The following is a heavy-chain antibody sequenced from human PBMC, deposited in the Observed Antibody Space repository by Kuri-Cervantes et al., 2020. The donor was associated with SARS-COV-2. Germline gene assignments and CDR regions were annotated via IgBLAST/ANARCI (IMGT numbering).Heavy chain of an antibody. CDR3: ARGDSYYDFWSGPRGGPYYFDY. CDR2: INHSGST. D-gene: IGHD3-3*01. V-gene: IGHV4-34*01. Sequence: SETLSLTCTVSGGSISSYYWSWIRQPPGKGLEWIGEINHSGSTNYNPSLESRVTISVDTSKNQFSLKLSSVTAADTAVYYCARGDSYYDFWSGPRGGPYYFDYWGQGTLVTVSS. J-gene: IGHJ4*02. CDR1: GGSISSYY.